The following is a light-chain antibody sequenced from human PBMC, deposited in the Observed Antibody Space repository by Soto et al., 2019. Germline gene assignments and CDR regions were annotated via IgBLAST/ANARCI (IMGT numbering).Light chain of an antibody. CDR3: CSYAGSRTSVL. J-gene: IGLJ2*01. CDR1: SSDIGSYNF. V-gene: IGLV2-23*01. CDR2: EGT. Sequence: QSALTQPASVSGSPGQSITISCTGTSSDIGSYNFVSWYQQHPGKAPKFMIYEGTKRPSGVSNRFSGSKSGNTASLTISGIQAEDEADYYCCSYAGSRTSVLFGGGTKVTVL.